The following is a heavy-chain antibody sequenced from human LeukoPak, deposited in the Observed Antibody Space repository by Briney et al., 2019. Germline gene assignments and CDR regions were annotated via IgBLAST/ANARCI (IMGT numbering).Heavy chain of an antibody. Sequence: GGSLRLSCAASGFTFSTYAVNWVRQAPGKGLEWVSTISGSGDSTYYADSVKGRFTISRDNSKNTLYLQMNSLRAEDTAVYYCAKLGETYYYDSSGFSWGQGTLVTVSS. CDR3: AKLGETYYYDSSGFS. J-gene: IGHJ5*02. CDR1: GFTFSTYA. V-gene: IGHV3-23*01. D-gene: IGHD3-22*01. CDR2: ISGSGDST.